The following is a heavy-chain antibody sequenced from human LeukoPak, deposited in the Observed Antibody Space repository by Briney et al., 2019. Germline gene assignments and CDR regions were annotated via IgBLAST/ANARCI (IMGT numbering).Heavy chain of an antibody. J-gene: IGHJ4*02. Sequence: SETLSLTCTVSGGSISSSSYYWGWIRQPPGKGLEWIGSIYYSGSTYYNPSLKSRVTISVDTSKNQLSLKLSSVTAADTAVYYCARHFMPDRYCSSTSCSPINFDYWGQGTLVTVSS. D-gene: IGHD2-2*01. CDR1: GGSISSSSYY. CDR3: ARHFMPDRYCSSTSCSPINFDY. CDR2: IYYSGST. V-gene: IGHV4-39*01.